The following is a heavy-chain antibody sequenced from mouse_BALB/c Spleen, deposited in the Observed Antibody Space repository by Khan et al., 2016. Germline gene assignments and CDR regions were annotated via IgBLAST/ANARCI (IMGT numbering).Heavy chain of an antibody. Sequence: QMQLVQSGPELKKPGETVKISCKASGYTFTNYGMNWVKQAPGKGLKWMGWINTYTGEPTYADDFKGRFAFSLETSASTAYLQINNLKNEDTATYVCARSQTARATGFAYWGQGTLVTVSA. V-gene: IGHV9-3-1*01. J-gene: IGHJ3*01. D-gene: IGHD3-3*01. CDR1: GYTFTNYG. CDR2: INTYTGEP. CDR3: ARSQTARATGFAY.